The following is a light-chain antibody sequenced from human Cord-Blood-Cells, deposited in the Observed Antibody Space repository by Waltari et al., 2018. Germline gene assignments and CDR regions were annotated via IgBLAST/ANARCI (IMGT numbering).Light chain of an antibody. CDR3: QQYNNWPPRIT. J-gene: IGKJ3*01. V-gene: IGKV3-15*01. Sequence: EIVMTQSPATLSVSPGERATLSCRASQSVSSNLAWYQQKPGQAPRLLIYGASTRATGIPARVSGSGSGTEFTLTISSLQSEDFAVYYCQQYNNWPPRITFGPGTKVDIK. CDR2: GAS. CDR1: QSVSSN.